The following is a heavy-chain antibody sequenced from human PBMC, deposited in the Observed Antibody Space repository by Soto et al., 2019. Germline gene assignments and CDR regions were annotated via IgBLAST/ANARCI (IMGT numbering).Heavy chain of an antibody. D-gene: IGHD4-17*01. V-gene: IGHV1-46*01. Sequence: GASVKVSCKASGYTFTSYYMHWVRQAPGQGLEWMGIINPSGGSTSYAQKFQGRVTMTRDTSTSTVYMELSSLRSEDTAMYYCAREMGLRWYHYGMDVWGQGTTVTVSS. CDR2: INPSGGST. J-gene: IGHJ6*02. CDR1: GYTFTSYY. CDR3: AREMGLRWYHYGMDV.